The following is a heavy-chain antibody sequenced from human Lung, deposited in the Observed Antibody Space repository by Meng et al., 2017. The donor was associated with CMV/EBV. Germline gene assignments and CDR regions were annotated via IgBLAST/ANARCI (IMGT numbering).Heavy chain of an antibody. CDR2: ISYGGSNK. D-gene: IGHD1-1*01. CDR3: ARDHNLGFDY. V-gene: IGHV3-30-3*01. Sequence: GESXKISCAASGFTFSSYAMHWVRQAPGKGLEWVAVISYGGSNKYYADSVKGRFTISRDNSKNTLYLQMNSLRAEDTAVYYCARDHNLGFDYWGQGTLVTVSS. J-gene: IGHJ4*02. CDR1: GFTFSSYA.